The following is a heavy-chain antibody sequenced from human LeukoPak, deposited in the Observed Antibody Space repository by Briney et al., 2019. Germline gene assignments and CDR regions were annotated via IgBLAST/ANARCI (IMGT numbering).Heavy chain of an antibody. CDR2: IIPIFGTA. V-gene: IGHV1-69*05. CDR3: VAGYCSGGSCYSELDY. D-gene: IGHD2-15*01. Sequence: ASVKVSCKASGYTFTSYGISWVRQAPGQGLEWMGRIIPIFGTANYAQKFQGRVTITTDESTSTAYMELSSLRSEDTAVYYCVAGYCSGGSCYSELDYWGQGTLVTVSS. J-gene: IGHJ4*02. CDR1: GYTFTSYG.